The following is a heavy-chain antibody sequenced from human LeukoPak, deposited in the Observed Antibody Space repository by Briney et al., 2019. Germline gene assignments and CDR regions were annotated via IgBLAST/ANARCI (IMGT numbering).Heavy chain of an antibody. D-gene: IGHD3-3*01. CDR1: GGSTSSGNYY. CDR2: ISSSGNT. J-gene: IGHJ4*02. Sequence: PSETLSLTCTVSGGSTSSGNYYWGWIRQPPGKGLEWIGGISSSGNTYYNPSLKSRITILFDTSKNHFSLKLSSVSAADTAVYYCARLGAGPTYYDFWSGYSSFYFDYWGQGTLVTVSS. CDR3: ARLGAGPTYYDFWSGYSSFYFDY. V-gene: IGHV4-39*02.